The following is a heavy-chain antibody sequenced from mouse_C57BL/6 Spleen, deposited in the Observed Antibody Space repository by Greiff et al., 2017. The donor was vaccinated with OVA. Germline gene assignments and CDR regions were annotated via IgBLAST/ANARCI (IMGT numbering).Heavy chain of an antibody. CDR3: ARGAYSNYQYWYFDV. J-gene: IGHJ1*03. CDR2: IYPRSGNT. CDR1: GYTFTSYG. Sequence: QVHVKQSGAELARPGASVKLSCKASGYTFTSYGISWVKQRTGQGLEWIGEIYPRSGNTYYNEKFKGKATLTADKSSSTAYMELRSLTSEDSAVYFCARGAYSNYQYWYFDVWGTGTTVTVSS. V-gene: IGHV1-81*01. D-gene: IGHD2-5*01.